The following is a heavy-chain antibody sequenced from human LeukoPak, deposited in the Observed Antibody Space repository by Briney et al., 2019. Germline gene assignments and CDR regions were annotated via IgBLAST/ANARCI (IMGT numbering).Heavy chain of an antibody. D-gene: IGHD3-10*01. J-gene: IGHJ5*02. CDR2: IIPIFGTA. CDR3: ARGLGPGNWFDP. Sequence: GASVKVSCKASGGTFSSYAISWVRQAPGQGLEWMGGIIPIFGTANYAQKFQGRVTITADESTSTAYMELSSLRSEDTAMFYCARGLGPGNWFDPWGRGTLVTVSS. CDR1: GGTFSSYA. V-gene: IGHV1-69*13.